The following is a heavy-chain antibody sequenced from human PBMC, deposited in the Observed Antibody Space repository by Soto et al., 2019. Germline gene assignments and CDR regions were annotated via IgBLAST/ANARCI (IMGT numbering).Heavy chain of an antibody. D-gene: IGHD4-17*01. CDR3: ALTVTTTGEGDAFDI. V-gene: IGHV4-4*02. CDR2: IYHSGST. Sequence: QVQLQESGPGLVKPSGTLSLTCAVSGGSISSSNWWSWVRQPPGKGLEWIGEIYHSGSTNYNPSLNVPVTTSFAKTKNPFSLKAGSGTDAGTAGYYCALTVTTTGEGDAFDIWGQGTMATVSS. J-gene: IGHJ3*02. CDR1: GGSISSSNW.